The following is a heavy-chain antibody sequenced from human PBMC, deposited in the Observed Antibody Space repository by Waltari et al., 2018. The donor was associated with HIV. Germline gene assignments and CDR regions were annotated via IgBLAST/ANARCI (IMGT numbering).Heavy chain of an antibody. J-gene: IGHJ4*02. CDR1: GFTFSTYW. Sequence: EVQLVESGGGLVQPGGSLRLSCAASGFTFSTYWMHWVRQAPGKGLVWVSRINNDGSTTNYADSVKGRFIISRDNSKNTLYLQMNSLRAEDTAVYYCAKGSKGFDYWGQGTLVTVSS. CDR2: INNDGSTT. V-gene: IGHV3-74*01. CDR3: AKGSKGFDY.